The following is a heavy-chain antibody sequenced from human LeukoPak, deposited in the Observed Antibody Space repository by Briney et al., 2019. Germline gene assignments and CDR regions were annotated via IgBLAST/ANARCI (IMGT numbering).Heavy chain of an antibody. D-gene: IGHD3-9*01. CDR3: ARLVDYDISRADVWAFDI. CDR2: IYYSGST. V-gene: IGHV4-38-2*02. CDR1: GYSISSASY. Sequence: PSETLSLTCTVSGYSISSASYWGWIRQPPGKGLEWIGSIYYSGSTYYNPSLKSRVTISVDTSKNQFSLKLSSVTAADTAVYYCARLVDYDISRADVWAFDIWGQGTMVTVSS. J-gene: IGHJ3*02.